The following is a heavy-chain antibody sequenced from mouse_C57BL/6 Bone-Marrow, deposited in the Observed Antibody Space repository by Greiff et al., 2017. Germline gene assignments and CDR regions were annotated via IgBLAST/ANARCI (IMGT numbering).Heavy chain of an antibody. CDR3: ARDRGDDFEFAY. J-gene: IGHJ3*01. V-gene: IGHV5-4*01. CDR1: GFTFSSYA. D-gene: IGHD2-4*01. CDR2: ISDGGSYT. Sequence: EVKVVESGGGLVKPGGSLKLSCAASGFTFSSYAMSWVRQTPEKRLEWVATISDGGSYTYYPDNVKGRFTISRDNATNNLYLQMSHLKSEDTAMYYCARDRGDDFEFAYWGQGTLVTFSA.